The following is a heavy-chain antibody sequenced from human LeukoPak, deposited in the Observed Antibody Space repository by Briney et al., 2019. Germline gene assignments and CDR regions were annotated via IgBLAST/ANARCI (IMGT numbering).Heavy chain of an antibody. Sequence: ASVKVSCKASGYTFTGYYMHWVRQAPGQGLEWMGWINPNSGGTNYAQKFQGRVTMTRDTSISTAYMELSRLRSDDTAVYYCARVGGPTPHFYYYYGMDVWGQGTTVTVSS. J-gene: IGHJ6*02. D-gene: IGHD3-16*01. V-gene: IGHV1-2*02. CDR2: INPNSGGT. CDR1: GYTFTGYY. CDR3: ARVGGPTPHFYYYYGMDV.